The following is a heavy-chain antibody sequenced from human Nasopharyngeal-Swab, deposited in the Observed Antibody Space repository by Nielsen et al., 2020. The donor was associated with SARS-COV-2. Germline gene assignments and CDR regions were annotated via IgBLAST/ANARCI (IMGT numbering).Heavy chain of an antibody. CDR2: IIPIFGTA. CDR1: GGTFSSYA. Sequence: SVKVSCKASGGTFSSYAISWVRQSPGQGLEWMGGIIPIFGTANYAQKFQGRVTITADESTSTAYMELSSLRSEDTAVYYCARGAPRLWFGEFYYWGQGTLVTVSS. J-gene: IGHJ4*02. D-gene: IGHD3-10*01. V-gene: IGHV1-69*13. CDR3: ARGAPRLWFGEFYY.